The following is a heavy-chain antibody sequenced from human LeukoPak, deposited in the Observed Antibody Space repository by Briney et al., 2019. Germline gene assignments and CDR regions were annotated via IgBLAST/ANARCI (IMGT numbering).Heavy chain of an antibody. CDR2: MNPNSGNT. J-gene: IGHJ3*02. CDR3: ARGDSTYDAFDI. Sequence: ASVKVSCKASGYTFTSYGINWVRQATGQGLEWMGWMNPNSGNTGYAQKFQGRVTMTRNTSISTAYMELSSLRSEDTAVYYCARGDSTYDAFDIWGQGTMVNVSS. CDR1: GYTFTSYG. V-gene: IGHV1-8*01. D-gene: IGHD3-22*01.